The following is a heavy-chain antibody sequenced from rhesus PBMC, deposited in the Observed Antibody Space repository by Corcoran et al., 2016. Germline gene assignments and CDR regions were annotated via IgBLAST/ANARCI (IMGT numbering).Heavy chain of an antibody. Sequence: QVQLQESGPGLVKPSETLSLTCAVSGGSISSSYYYWSWIRQAPGKGLEWIGYISYSGSTSYNPSCQGHVTSSADKSISTTYLQWSSLKASDTATYYCAKHSSGWWGQGVLVTVSS. CDR2: ISYSGST. D-gene: IGHD6-31*01. CDR3: AKHSSGW. J-gene: IGHJ4*01. CDR1: GGSISSSYYY. V-gene: IGHV4-122*02.